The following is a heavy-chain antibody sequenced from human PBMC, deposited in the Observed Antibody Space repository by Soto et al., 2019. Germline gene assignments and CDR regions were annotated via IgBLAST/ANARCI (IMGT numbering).Heavy chain of an antibody. D-gene: IGHD2-2*01. V-gene: IGHV1-46*03. J-gene: IGHJ3*02. Sequence: ASVKVSCKASGYTFTSYYMHWVRQAPGQGLEWMGIINPSGGSTSYAQKFQGRVTMTRDTSTSTVYMELSSLRSEDTAVYYCARGYCSSTSCHAPDKYAFDIWGQGTMVTVSS. CDR1: GYTFTSYY. CDR2: INPSGGST. CDR3: ARGYCSSTSCHAPDKYAFDI.